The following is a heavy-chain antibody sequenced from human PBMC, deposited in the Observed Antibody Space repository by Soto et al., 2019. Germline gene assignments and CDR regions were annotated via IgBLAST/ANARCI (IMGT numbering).Heavy chain of an antibody. CDR3: ARVTVGYSYGYVYFDY. D-gene: IGHD5-18*01. Sequence: SETLSLTCAVSGGSISSGGYSWSWIRQPPGKGLEWIGYIYHSGSTYYNPSLKSRVTISVDRSKNQFSLKLSSVTAADTAVYYCARVTVGYSYGYVYFDYWGQGTLVTVSS. CDR1: GGSISSGGYS. J-gene: IGHJ4*02. V-gene: IGHV4-30-2*01. CDR2: IYHSGST.